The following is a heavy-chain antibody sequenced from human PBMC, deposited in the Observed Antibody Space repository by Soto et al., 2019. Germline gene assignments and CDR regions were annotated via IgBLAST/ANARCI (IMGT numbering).Heavy chain of an antibody. CDR1: GFTFSDYY. J-gene: IGHJ6*03. CDR3: ARDPISVGGPPRHYYYYYYMDV. V-gene: IGHV3-11*01. CDR2: ISSSGSTI. Sequence: GGSLRLSCAASGFTFSDYYMSWIRQAPGKGLEWVSYISSSGSTIYYADSVKGRFTISRDNAKNSLYLQMNSLRAEDTAVYYCARDPISVGGPPRHYYYYYYMDVWGKGTTVTVSS. D-gene: IGHD6-25*01.